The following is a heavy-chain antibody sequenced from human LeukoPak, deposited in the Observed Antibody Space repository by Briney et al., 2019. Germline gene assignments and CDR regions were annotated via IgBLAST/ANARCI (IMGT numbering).Heavy chain of an antibody. V-gene: IGHV3-23*01. Sequence: GGSLRLSCAASGFIFNNYGLIWVRQAPGKGLEWVSAISNDGGGIQYAAFVEGRFTVSRDNSKKTLYLQMNSLRAEDTAVYYCARDLYSSGWCPPGYWGQGTLVTVSS. D-gene: IGHD6-19*01. CDR3: ARDLYSSGWCPPGY. J-gene: IGHJ4*02. CDR2: ISNDGGGI. CDR1: GFIFNNYG.